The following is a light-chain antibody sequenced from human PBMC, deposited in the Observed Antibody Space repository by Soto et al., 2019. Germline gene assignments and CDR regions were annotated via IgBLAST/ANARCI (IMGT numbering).Light chain of an antibody. CDR1: SSDVGGYDY. V-gene: IGLV2-14*01. CDR2: DVT. CDR3: SSYTSSTSYV. J-gene: IGLJ1*01. Sequence: HXVLTQPASVSGSPGQSITISCTGTSSDVGGYDYVSWYQQHPGKAPKLMIYDVTNRPSGVSNRFSGSKSGNTASLTISGLQAEDEASYYCSSYTSSTSYVFGTGTKVTVL.